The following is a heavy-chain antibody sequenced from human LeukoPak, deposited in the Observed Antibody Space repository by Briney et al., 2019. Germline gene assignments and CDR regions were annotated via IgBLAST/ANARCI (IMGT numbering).Heavy chain of an antibody. CDR3: GKAITMVRGVIISPDY. V-gene: IGHV3-30*18. CDR2: ISSDGTYK. J-gene: IGHJ4*02. D-gene: IGHD3-10*01. Sequence: GGSLRLSCGASGFNFNKYGMHWVRQAPGQGLEWVAVISSDGTYKYHADSVKGRFTISRDNSNNTLYLQMNSLRAEDTAAYYCGKAITMVRGVIISPDYWGQGTLVTVSS. CDR1: GFNFNKYG.